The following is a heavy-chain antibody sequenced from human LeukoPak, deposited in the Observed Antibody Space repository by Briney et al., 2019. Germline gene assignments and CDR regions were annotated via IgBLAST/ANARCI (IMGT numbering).Heavy chain of an antibody. CDR3: ARRGFYDTSGYLFDH. J-gene: IGHJ4*02. CDR2: ISTSGSPI. D-gene: IGHD3-22*01. CDR1: GFTFSSYE. Sequence: GGSLRLSCAASGFTFSSYEMNWVRQAPGKGLEWVSYISTSGSPIYYGNSVKGRFTISRDSAKNSLYLQMNSLRAEDTALYYCARRGFYDTSGYLFDHWGQGTLVTVSS. V-gene: IGHV3-48*03.